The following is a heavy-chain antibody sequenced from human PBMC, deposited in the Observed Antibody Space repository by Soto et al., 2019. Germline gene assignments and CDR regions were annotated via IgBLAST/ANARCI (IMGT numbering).Heavy chain of an antibody. J-gene: IGHJ4*02. D-gene: IGHD2-8*01. V-gene: IGHV2-5*02. CDR2: IYWDDAK. Sequence: QITLKESGPTLVKPTQTLTLTCTFSGFSLSTSRVGVGWIRQPPVKALEWLAVIYWDDAKTYRPSLKSRLTITKDTSKNQVALTMTNMDPVDTAKYYCAHAYGVRSIYWGQGTLVTVSS. CDR3: AHAYGVRSIY. CDR1: GFSLSTSRVG.